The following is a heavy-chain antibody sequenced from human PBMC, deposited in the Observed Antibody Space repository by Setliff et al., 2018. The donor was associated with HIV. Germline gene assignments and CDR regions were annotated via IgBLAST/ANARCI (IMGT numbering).Heavy chain of an antibody. Sequence: GGSLRLSCAASGFAFDDYHMHWVRQGPGKGLQWVAGISWNSGVIEYAGSVKGRFTISRDNSKNTLYLQMNSLRVEDTAVYYCARDEDSSKYYGMDVWGQGTTVTVSS. V-gene: IGHV3-9*01. D-gene: IGHD6-13*01. J-gene: IGHJ6*02. CDR1: GFAFDDYH. CDR3: ARDEDSSKYYGMDV. CDR2: ISWNSGVI.